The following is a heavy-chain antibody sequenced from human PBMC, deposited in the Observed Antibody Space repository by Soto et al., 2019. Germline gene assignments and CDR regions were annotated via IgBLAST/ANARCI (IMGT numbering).Heavy chain of an antibody. D-gene: IGHD3-10*01. V-gene: IGHV3-33*01. CDR2: IWYDGSNK. CDR3: ARHYYGSGSYYNGSYYYYMDV. Sequence: PGGSLRLSCAASGFTFSSYGMHWVRQAPGKGLEWVAVIWYDGSNKYYADSVKGRFTISRDNSKNTLYLQWSSLKASDTAMYYCARHYYGSGSYYNGSYYYYMDVWGKGTTVTVSS. CDR1: GFTFSSYG. J-gene: IGHJ6*03.